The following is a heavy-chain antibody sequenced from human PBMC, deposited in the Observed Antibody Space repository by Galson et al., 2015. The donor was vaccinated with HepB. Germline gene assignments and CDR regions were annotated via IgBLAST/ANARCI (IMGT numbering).Heavy chain of an antibody. Sequence: SLRLSCAASGFTFSSYAMSWVRQAPGKGLEWVSAISGSGGSTFYADSVKGRFTISRDNSKNTLYLQMNSLRAEDTAVYYCAKVMGMVRGVNRNYYYYGMDVWGQGTTVTVSS. CDR2: ISGSGGST. V-gene: IGHV3-23*01. D-gene: IGHD3-10*01. J-gene: IGHJ6*02. CDR3: AKVMGMVRGVNRNYYYYGMDV. CDR1: GFTFSSYA.